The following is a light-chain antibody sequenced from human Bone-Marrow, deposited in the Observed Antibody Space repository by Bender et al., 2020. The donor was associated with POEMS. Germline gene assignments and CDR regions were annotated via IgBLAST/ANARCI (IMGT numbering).Light chain of an antibody. J-gene: IGLJ2*01. CDR1: KLGDKY. CDR2: QDS. V-gene: IGLV3-1*01. Sequence: SYELTQPPSVSVSPGQTASITCSGDKLGDKYACWYQQKPGQSPVLVIYQDSKRPSGIPERFSGSISGNTATLTISGTQAMDEADYYCQAWDSSTHVVFGGGTKLTV. CDR3: QAWDSSTHVV.